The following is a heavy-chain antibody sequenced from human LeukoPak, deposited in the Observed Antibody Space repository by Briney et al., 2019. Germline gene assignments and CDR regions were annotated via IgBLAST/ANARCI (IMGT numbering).Heavy chain of an antibody. CDR2: ISSSGSTI. D-gene: IGHD6-13*01. Sequence: GGSLRLSCAASGFTFSSYEMNWVRQAPGKGLEWVSYISSSGSTIYYADSVKGRFTISRDNAKNSLYLQMNSLRAEDTAVYYCAREGSSSWFPFDYWGQGTLVTVSS. CDR3: AREGSSSWFPFDY. V-gene: IGHV3-48*03. J-gene: IGHJ4*02. CDR1: GFTFSSYE.